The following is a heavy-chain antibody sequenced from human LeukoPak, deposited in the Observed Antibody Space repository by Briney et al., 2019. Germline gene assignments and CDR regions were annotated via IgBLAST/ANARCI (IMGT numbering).Heavy chain of an antibody. CDR2: IRNKANSYTT. CDR1: GFTFSDHY. CDR3: AQSGSYAAFDY. Sequence: GGSLRLSFAASGFTFSDHYMDWARQVPGKGMEWVGRIRNKANSYTTEYAASVKGRFTISRDDSKNSLYLQMNSLKTEDTAVYYCAQSGSYAAFDYWGQGTLVTVSS. J-gene: IGHJ4*02. D-gene: IGHD3-16*01. V-gene: IGHV3-72*01.